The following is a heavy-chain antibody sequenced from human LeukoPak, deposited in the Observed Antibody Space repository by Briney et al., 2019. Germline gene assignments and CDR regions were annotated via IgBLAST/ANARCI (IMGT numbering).Heavy chain of an antibody. CDR2: IYTSGST. J-gene: IGHJ4*02. CDR3: ARDISYYYDSSGSPDY. V-gene: IGHV4-4*07. D-gene: IGHD3-22*01. Sequence: SETLSLTCTVSGGSISSYYWSWIRQPAGKGLEWIGRIYTSGSTNYNPSLKSRVTMSVDTSKNQSSLKLSSVTAADTAVYYCARDISYYYDSSGSPDYWGQGTLVTVSS. CDR1: GGSISSYY.